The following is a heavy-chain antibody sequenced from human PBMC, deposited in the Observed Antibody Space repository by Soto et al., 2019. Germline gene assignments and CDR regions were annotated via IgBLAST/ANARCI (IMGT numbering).Heavy chain of an antibody. J-gene: IGHJ4*02. V-gene: IGHV4-39*07. CDR1: GGSINSNNYY. CDR3: ARGPLVVVPAAPLDY. Sequence: SETLSLTCTVSGGSINSNNYYWGWIRQPPRKGLEWIGGIYYSGTTYYNPSLKSRLTISVDTSKNQFSLKLSSVTAADTAVYYCARGPLVVVPAAPLDYWGQGTLVTVSS. CDR2: IYYSGTT. D-gene: IGHD2-2*01.